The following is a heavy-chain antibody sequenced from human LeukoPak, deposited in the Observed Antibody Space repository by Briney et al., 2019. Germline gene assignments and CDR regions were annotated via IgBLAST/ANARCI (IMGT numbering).Heavy chain of an antibody. J-gene: IGHJ4*02. CDR3: ARHVPLYVGG. CDR1: GGSISTYY. Sequence: SETLSLTCTVSGGSISTYYWSWIRQPPGKRLEWIGYIYYSGSTNYNPSLKSRVTMSLDTSKNQFSLKLSSVTAADTAVYYCARHVPLYVGGWGQGTLVTVSS. CDR2: IYYSGST. D-gene: IGHD3-10*02. V-gene: IGHV4-59*08.